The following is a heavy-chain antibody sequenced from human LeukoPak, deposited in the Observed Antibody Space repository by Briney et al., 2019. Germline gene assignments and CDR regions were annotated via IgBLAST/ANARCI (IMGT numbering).Heavy chain of an antibody. CDR2: MSHDGGTT. CDR3: TRGSGPLYFDF. V-gene: IGHV3-64*02. D-gene: IGHD6-19*01. Sequence: HTGGSLRLSCAASGFSLRSYAIHWVRPAPGTGLEYVSAMSHDGGTTYYADSVKGTFTVSRHNARNMVYLQMGGLRAEDMAVYYCTRGSGPLYFDFWGQGTQVTVSS. J-gene: IGHJ4*02. CDR1: GFSLRSYA.